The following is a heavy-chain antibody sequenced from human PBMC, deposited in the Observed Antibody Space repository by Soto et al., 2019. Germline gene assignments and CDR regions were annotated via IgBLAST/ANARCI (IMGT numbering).Heavy chain of an antibody. CDR3: AYGGSCDY. CDR1: GFSFNTYE. Sequence: GGSLRLSCAASGFSFNTYEMNWVRQAPGKGLEWVSYISTSGSTIYYADSVKGRFTISRDNGKNSLYLQMNSLRAEDTAVYYCAYGGSCDYWGQGTQVTVSS. V-gene: IGHV3-48*03. J-gene: IGHJ4*02. D-gene: IGHD1-26*01. CDR2: ISTSGSTI.